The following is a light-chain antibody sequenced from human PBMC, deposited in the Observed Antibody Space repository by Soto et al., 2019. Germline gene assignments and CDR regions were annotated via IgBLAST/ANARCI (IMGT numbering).Light chain of an antibody. Sequence: EIVLTQSPAILSLSPGERATLSCRASQSVGTYLDWYQQKLGQAPRLLIYDASNRATGIPARFSGSGSGTDFTLTITNLQSEDFAIYYCQQYNSWPQFGQGTRLEI. CDR2: DAS. CDR3: QQYNSWPQ. V-gene: IGKV3-11*01. J-gene: IGKJ5*01. CDR1: QSVGTY.